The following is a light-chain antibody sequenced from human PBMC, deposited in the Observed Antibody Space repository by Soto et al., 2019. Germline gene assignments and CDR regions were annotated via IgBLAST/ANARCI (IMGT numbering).Light chain of an antibody. V-gene: IGLV2-14*01. CDR1: SSDVGGYNY. Sequence: QSVLTQPASVSGSPGQSITISCTGTSSDVGGYNYVSWYQQHPGKAPKLMIYEVSNRPSGVSNRFSGSKSGNTASLTISGLQAEDEDDYYCSSYTRSSTLVVFGGGTKVTVL. CDR3: SSYTRSSTLVV. J-gene: IGLJ2*01. CDR2: EVS.